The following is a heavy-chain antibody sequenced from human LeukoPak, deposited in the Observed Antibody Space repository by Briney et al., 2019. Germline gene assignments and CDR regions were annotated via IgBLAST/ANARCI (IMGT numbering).Heavy chain of an antibody. CDR2: ISSSSSYI. CDR1: GFTFSSYS. D-gene: IGHD1-1*01. V-gene: IGHV3-21*01. CDR3: ASGPGWNDIPFDY. J-gene: IGHJ4*02. Sequence: GGPLRLSCAASGFTFSSYSMNWVRQAPGEGLEWVSSISSSSSYIYYADSVKGRFTISRDNAKNSLYLQMNSLRAEDTAVYYCASGPGWNDIPFDYWGQGTLVTVSS.